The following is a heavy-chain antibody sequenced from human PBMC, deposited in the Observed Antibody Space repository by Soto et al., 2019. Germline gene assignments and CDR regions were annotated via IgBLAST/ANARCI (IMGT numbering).Heavy chain of an antibody. Sequence: ASVKVSCKASGGTFSSYAISWVRQAPGQGLEWMGGIIPIFGTANYAQKFQGRVTITADESTSTAYMELSSLRSEDTAVYYCASGDDYGDYVCDYWGQGTLVTVSS. J-gene: IGHJ4*02. D-gene: IGHD4-17*01. CDR1: GGTFSSYA. V-gene: IGHV1-69*13. CDR2: IIPIFGTA. CDR3: ASGDDYGDYVCDY.